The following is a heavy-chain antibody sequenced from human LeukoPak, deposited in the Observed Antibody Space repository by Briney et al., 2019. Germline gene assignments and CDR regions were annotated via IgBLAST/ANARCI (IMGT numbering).Heavy chain of an antibody. J-gene: IGHJ4*02. D-gene: IGHD6-13*01. CDR2: ISYSGGT. V-gene: IGHV4-59*08. CDR3: ARLSRGAAAGFDY. Sequence: PSETLSLTRTVSGGSITSYNWSCIRQPPGKGLEWIGHISYSGGTNYNPSLKRRVTTSVHTSKQHFSLKLTSVTAADTARYYCARLSRGAAAGFDYWGQGTLVTVSS. CDR1: GGSITSYN.